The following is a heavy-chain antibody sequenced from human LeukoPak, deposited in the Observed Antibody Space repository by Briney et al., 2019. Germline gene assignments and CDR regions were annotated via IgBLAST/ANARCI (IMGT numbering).Heavy chain of an antibody. D-gene: IGHD2-15*01. CDR2: IYSGGST. Sequence: PGGSLRLSCAASGFTVSSNYMSWVRQAPGKGLEWVSVIYSGGSTYYADSVKGRFTISRDNSKNTLYLQMNSLRAGDTAMYYCASISTVGYCSGGSCYSDYWGQGTLVTVSS. V-gene: IGHV3-66*01. J-gene: IGHJ4*02. CDR1: GFTVSSNY. CDR3: ASISTVGYCSGGSCYSDY.